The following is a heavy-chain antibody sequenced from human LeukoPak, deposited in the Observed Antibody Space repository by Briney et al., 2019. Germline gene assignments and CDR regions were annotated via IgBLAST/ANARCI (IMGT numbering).Heavy chain of an antibody. J-gene: IGHJ3*02. CDR3: ARTYWAHDAFDI. Sequence: PSETLSLTCTVSGGSISSYYWSWIRQPPGKGPEWIGYIYYSGSTNYNPSLKSRVTISVDTSKNQFSLKLSSVTAADTAVYYCARTYWAHDAFDIWGQGTMVTVSS. CDR1: GGSISSYY. V-gene: IGHV4-59*08. D-gene: IGHD2-8*02. CDR2: IYYSGST.